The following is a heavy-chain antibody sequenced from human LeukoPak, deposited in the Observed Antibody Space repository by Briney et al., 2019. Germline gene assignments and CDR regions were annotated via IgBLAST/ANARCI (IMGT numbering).Heavy chain of an antibody. D-gene: IGHD5-24*01. CDR3: AKVKRRDGYNYDAFDI. Sequence: PGRSLRLSCAASGFTFSSYAMHWVRQAPGKGLEWVAVISYDGSNKYYADSVKGRFTISRDNSKNTLYVQMNSLRAEDTAVYYCAKVKRRDGYNYDAFDIWGQGTMVTVSS. CDR1: GFTFSSYA. CDR2: ISYDGSNK. J-gene: IGHJ3*02. V-gene: IGHV3-30-3*01.